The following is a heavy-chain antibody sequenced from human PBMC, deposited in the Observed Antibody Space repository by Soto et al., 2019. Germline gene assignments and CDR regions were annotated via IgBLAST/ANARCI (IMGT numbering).Heavy chain of an antibody. V-gene: IGHV3-21*01. CDR2: IISSGSFI. Sequence: GASLRPSCADPGFSFSNDNMNWVRVAPGEGLEWVSCIISSGSFIYYADSVKGRFTTSRDNAKNSLYLQMNSLRAEDTALYHCARVADYYDSSGHPPVVDWGHGTLVTVSS. D-gene: IGHD3-22*01. CDR1: GFSFSNDN. CDR3: ARVADYYDSSGHPPVVD. J-gene: IGHJ1*01.